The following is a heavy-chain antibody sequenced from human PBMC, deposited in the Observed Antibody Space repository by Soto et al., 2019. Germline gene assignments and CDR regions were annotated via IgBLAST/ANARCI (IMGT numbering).Heavy chain of an antibody. CDR3: ARASMGTLDY. D-gene: IGHD7-27*01. J-gene: IGHJ4*02. Sequence: EVQLVESGGGLLQPGGALRLSCAASGFTFSDYWMYWVRQDPWKGLAWASRINTDGSVTNYADSVKGRFTISRDNAKNTLYLQMNSMRTEDTAVYFCARASMGTLDYWGQGALVTVSP. CDR2: INTDGSVT. CDR1: GFTFSDYW. V-gene: IGHV3-74*01.